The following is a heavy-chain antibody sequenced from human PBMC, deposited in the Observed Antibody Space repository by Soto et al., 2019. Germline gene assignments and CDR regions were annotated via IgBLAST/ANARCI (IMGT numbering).Heavy chain of an antibody. CDR1: GFTFRSHG. V-gene: IGHV3-33*01. Sequence: GGSLRLSCAASGFTFRSHGMHWVRQASGKGLEWVAVIWYDGSNKYFIDSVKGRFTISRDNSKNTLYLQMNSLRVEDTAVYYCARPTSGNAFDVWGQGTVVTVSS. CDR3: ARPTSGNAFDV. CDR2: IWYDGSNK. J-gene: IGHJ3*01.